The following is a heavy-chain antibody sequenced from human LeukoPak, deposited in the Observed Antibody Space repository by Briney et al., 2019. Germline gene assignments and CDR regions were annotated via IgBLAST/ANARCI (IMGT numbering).Heavy chain of an antibody. J-gene: IGHJ5*02. CDR1: GFTFSSYA. CDR3: AKDGDEGYCSGGSCYASWFDP. V-gene: IGHV3-23*01. CDR2: ISGSGGST. Sequence: PGGSLRLSCAASGFTFSSYAMSWVRQAPGKGLEWVSAISGSGGSTYYADSVKGRFTISRDNSKNTLYLQMNSLRAEDTAVYYCAKDGDEGYCSGGSCYASWFDPWGQGTLVTVSS. D-gene: IGHD2-15*01.